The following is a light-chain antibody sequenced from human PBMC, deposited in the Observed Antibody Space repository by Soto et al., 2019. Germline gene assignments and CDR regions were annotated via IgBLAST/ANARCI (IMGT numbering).Light chain of an antibody. CDR2: DVS. CDR3: SSYTRRSPLV. Sequence: QSALTQPASVAGSPVQSITISCTGTSSDVGGYNYVSWYQQHPGKAPKLMIYDVSNRPSGVSNRFSGSKSGNKASLTISGLQAEDEADYYCSSYTRRSPLVFGGGTKVTLL. CDR1: SSDVGGYNY. V-gene: IGLV2-14*01. J-gene: IGLJ2*01.